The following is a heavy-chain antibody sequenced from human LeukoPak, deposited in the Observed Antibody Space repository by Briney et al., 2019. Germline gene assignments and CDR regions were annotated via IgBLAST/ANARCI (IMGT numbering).Heavy chain of an antibody. CDR2: INHSGST. CDR3: ARGSGYYDILTGLRQNWFDP. CDR1: GGSFSGYY. J-gene: IGHJ5*02. V-gene: IGHV4-34*01. Sequence: PSETLSLTCAVYGGSFSGYYWSWIRQPPGKGLEWIGEINHSGSTNYNPSLKSRVTISVDTSKNQFSLKLSSVTAADTAVHYCARGSGYYDILTGLRQNWFDPWGQGTLVTVSS. D-gene: IGHD3-9*01.